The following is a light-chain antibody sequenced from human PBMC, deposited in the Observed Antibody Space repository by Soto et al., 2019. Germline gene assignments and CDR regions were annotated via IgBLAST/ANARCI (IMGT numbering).Light chain of an antibody. J-gene: IGKJ1*01. Sequence: EIVLTHSPGTLSLSPCETATLSFSASQSLTSSYLAWYQQRPGQAPSLLIYGVSSRATGIPDRFSGSGSGTDFTLTITRLEPEDFAVYYCQHYGYSLWTFGQGTKVDI. CDR1: QSLTSSY. CDR2: GVS. CDR3: QHYGYSLWT. V-gene: IGKV3-20*01.